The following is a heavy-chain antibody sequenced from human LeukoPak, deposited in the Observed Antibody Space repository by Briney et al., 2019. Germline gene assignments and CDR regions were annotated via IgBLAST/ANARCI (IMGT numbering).Heavy chain of an antibody. CDR3: ARDRLPYSYGYGLDV. Sequence: SETLSLTCTVSGGSISSGGYYWSWIRQHPGKGLEWIGYIYYSGSTYYNPSLKSRVTISEDTSKNQFSLKLSSVTAADTAVYYCARDRLPYSYGYGLDVWGQGTTVTVS. CDR1: GGSISSGGYY. V-gene: IGHV4-31*03. D-gene: IGHD5-18*01. CDR2: IYYSGST. J-gene: IGHJ6*02.